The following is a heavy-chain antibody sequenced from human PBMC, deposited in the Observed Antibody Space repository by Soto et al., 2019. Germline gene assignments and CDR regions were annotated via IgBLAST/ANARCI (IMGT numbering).Heavy chain of an antibody. V-gene: IGHV4-59*01. D-gene: IGHD3-9*01. Sequence: SETLSLTCTVSGGSLSTYYWSWIRPPPGKGLEWIGYIYYSGSTNYNPSLKSRVTISVDTSKNQFSLKLSSVTAADTAVYYCARGNYDFLTGYYIEYFDYWGQGTLVTVSS. J-gene: IGHJ4*02. CDR1: GGSLSTYY. CDR3: ARGNYDFLTGYYIEYFDY. CDR2: IYYSGST.